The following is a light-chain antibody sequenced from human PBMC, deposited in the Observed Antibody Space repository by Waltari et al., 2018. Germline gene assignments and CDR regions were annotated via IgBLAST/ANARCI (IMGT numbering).Light chain of an antibody. CDR2: STD. CDR3: EAWDDRLTGRV. V-gene: IGLV1-44*01. CDR1: TSNIGINI. J-gene: IGLJ1*01. Sequence: QSGLTQPPSVSGTPGQRVPISCSGRTSNIGINIVNWYQHFPGTAPKLLIYSTDQRPSGVPDRFSGSKSGTSASLAISGLQSEDEADYYCEAWDDRLTGRVFGTGTKVTVL.